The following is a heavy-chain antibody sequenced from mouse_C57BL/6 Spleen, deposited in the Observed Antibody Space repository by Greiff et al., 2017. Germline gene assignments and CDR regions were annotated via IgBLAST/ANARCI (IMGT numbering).Heavy chain of an antibody. D-gene: IGHD2-3*01. J-gene: IGHJ3*01. CDR2: IYPRDGST. CDR3: AQERIYDGYYPAY. CDR1: GYTFTSYD. V-gene: IGHV1-85*01. Sequence: QVQLQQSGPELVKPGASVKLSCKASGYTFTSYDINWVKQRPGQGLEWIGWIYPRDGSTKYNEEFKGKATLTVDTSSSTAYMELHSLTSEDSAVYFCAQERIYDGYYPAYWGQGTLVTVSA.